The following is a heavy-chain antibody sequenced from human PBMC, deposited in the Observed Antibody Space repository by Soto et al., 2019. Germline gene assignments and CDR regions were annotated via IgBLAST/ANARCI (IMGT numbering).Heavy chain of an antibody. J-gene: IGHJ3*02. CDR2: VFHSGST. CDR3: ARGYYDTSGQSNTFDI. V-gene: IGHV4-38-2*02. D-gene: IGHD3-22*01. Sequence: SETLSLTCTVSGDSIISIYHWAWIRPPLGKGLEWIGNVFHSGSTYYNPSLKSRVTISVDTSKNQFSLKLSSVTAADSAVYYCARGYYDTSGQSNTFDIWGQGTMVTVSS. CDR1: GDSIISIYH.